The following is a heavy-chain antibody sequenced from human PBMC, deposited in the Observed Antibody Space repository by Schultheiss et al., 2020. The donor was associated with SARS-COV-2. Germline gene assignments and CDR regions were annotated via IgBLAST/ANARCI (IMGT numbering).Heavy chain of an antibody. CDR3: ARVSLTYYYGMDV. Sequence: SVKVSCKASGGTFSNYAINWVRQAPGQGLEWMGGIIPIFGTANYAQKFQGRVTITADESTSTAYMELSSLRSEDTAVYYCARVSLTYYYGMDVWGQGTTVTVSS. CDR1: GGTFSNYA. D-gene: IGHD3-16*02. V-gene: IGHV1-69*13. J-gene: IGHJ6*02. CDR2: IIPIFGTA.